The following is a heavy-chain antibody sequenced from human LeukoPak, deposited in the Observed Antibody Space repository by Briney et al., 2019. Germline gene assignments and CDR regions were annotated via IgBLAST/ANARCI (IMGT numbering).Heavy chain of an antibody. CDR1: GGTFSSYA. CDR2: FDPEDGET. V-gene: IGHV1-24*01. J-gene: IGHJ5*02. D-gene: IGHD5-18*01. CDR3: ATDRDTAMTFDP. Sequence: GASVKVSRKASGGTFSSYAISWVRQAPGKGLEWMGGFDPEDGETIYAQKFQGRVTMTEDTSTDTAYMELSSLRSEDTAVYYCATDRDTAMTFDPWGQGTLVTVSS.